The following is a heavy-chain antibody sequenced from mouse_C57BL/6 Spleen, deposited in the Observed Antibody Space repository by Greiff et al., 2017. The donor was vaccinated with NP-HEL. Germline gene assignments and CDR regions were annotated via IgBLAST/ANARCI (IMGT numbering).Heavy chain of an antibody. CDR3: TRRIPFYDYDVGWYFDV. CDR1: GYTFTDYE. D-gene: IGHD2-4*01. Sequence: VKVVESGAELVRPGASVTLSCKASGYTFTDYEMHWVKQTPVHGLEWIGAIDPETGGTAYNQKFKGKAILTADKSSSTAYMELRSLTSEDSAVYYCTRRIPFYDYDVGWYFDVWGTGTTVTVSS. V-gene: IGHV1-15*01. CDR2: IDPETGGT. J-gene: IGHJ1*03.